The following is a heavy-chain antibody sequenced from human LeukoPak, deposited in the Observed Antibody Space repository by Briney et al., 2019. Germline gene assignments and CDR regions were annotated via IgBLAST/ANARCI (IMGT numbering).Heavy chain of an antibody. V-gene: IGHV7-4-1*02. Sequence: GASVKVSCKASGYTFTSYAMNWVRQAPGQGLEWMGWINTNTGNPTYAQGFTGRFVFSLGTSVSTAYLQISSLKAEDTAVYYCAREVSPRGALLWFGESTYNWFDPWGQGTLVTVSS. J-gene: IGHJ5*02. CDR3: AREVSPRGALLWFGESTYNWFDP. D-gene: IGHD3-10*01. CDR2: INTNTGNP. CDR1: GYTFTSYA.